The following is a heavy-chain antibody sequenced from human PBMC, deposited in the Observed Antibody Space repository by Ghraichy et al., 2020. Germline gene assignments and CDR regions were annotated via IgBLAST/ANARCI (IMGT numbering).Heavy chain of an antibody. Sequence: ASVKVSCKASGYTFPIYGISWIRQAPGQGLEWVGWISAYNGRTNVAQNFQGRVTLTTDTSTNTAYMDLGSLRSDDTAIFYCARDSRRYDFWSGPRYFDYWGQGTLVSVSS. V-gene: IGHV1-18*01. CDR3: ARDSRRYDFWSGPRYFDY. D-gene: IGHD3/OR15-3a*01. CDR2: ISAYNGRT. J-gene: IGHJ4*02. CDR1: GYTFPIYG.